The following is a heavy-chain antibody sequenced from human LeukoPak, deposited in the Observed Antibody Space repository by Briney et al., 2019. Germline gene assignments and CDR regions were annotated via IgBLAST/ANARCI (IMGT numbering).Heavy chain of an antibody. CDR2: IYPGDSDT. Sequence: KVGESLKISCKGSGYSFTSYWIGWVRQMPGKGLEWMGIIYPGDSDTRYSPSFQGQVTISADKSISTAYLQWSSLKASDTAMYYCARAPWLLHRPTDYYYYGMDVWGQGTTVTVSS. CDR1: GYSFTSYW. J-gene: IGHJ6*02. D-gene: IGHD3/OR15-3a*01. V-gene: IGHV5-51*01. CDR3: ARAPWLLHRPTDYYYYGMDV.